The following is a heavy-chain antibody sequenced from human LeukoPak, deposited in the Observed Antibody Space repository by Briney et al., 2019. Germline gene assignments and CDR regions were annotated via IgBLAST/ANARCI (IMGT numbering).Heavy chain of an antibody. Sequence: GGSLRLSCAASGFTLSDYYMSWIRQAPGKGLEWISYISPSGSTIKDADSVKGRFTISRDNAKNSLYLQMNRLRADDTAVYYCVRVWGDSGLHAADYWGQGALVTVSS. V-gene: IGHV3-11*01. CDR1: GFTLSDYY. D-gene: IGHD3-16*01. CDR2: ISPSGSTI. J-gene: IGHJ4*02. CDR3: VRVWGDSGLHAADY.